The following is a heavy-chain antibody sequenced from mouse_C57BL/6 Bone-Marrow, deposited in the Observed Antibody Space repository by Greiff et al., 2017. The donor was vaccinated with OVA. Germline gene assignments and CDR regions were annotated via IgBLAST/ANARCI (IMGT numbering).Heavy chain of an antibody. CDR2: ISYDGSN. V-gene: IGHV3-6*01. CDR3: ARNAYYSNYDYYAMDY. CDR1: GYSITSGYY. D-gene: IGHD2-5*01. J-gene: IGHJ4*01. Sequence: ESGPGLVKPSQSLSLTCSVTGYSITSGYYWNWIRQFPGNKLAWMGYISYDGSNNYNPSLKNRISITRETSKNQFFLKLNSVTTEDTDTYYCARNAYYSNYDYYAMDYWGQGTSVTVSS.